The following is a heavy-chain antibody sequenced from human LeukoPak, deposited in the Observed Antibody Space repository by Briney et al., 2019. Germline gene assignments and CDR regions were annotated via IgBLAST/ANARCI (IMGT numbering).Heavy chain of an antibody. CDR2: INHSGST. CDR3: ARSEYYDIFYMDV. Sequence: PSETLSLTCAVYGGSFSGYYWSWIRQPPGKGLEWIGEINHSGSTNYNPSLKSRVTISVDTSKNQFSLKLSSVTAADTAVYYCARSEYYDIFYMDVWGKGTTVTVSS. D-gene: IGHD3-9*01. V-gene: IGHV4-34*01. CDR1: GGSFSGYY. J-gene: IGHJ6*03.